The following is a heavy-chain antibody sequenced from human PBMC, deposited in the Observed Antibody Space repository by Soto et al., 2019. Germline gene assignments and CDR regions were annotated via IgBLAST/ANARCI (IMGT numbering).Heavy chain of an antibody. CDR1: GYTFTSYG. V-gene: IGHV1-18*01. Sequence: QVQLVQSGAEVKKPGASVKVSCKASGYTFTSYGISWVRQSPGQGLEWMGWISAYNGNTNYAQKLQGRGTMTTDTSTSTAYMELRSMSSNDTAVYYCARERIVGATPPYYFDYWGQGTLVTVSS. CDR3: ARERIVGATPPYYFDY. D-gene: IGHD1-26*01. CDR2: ISAYNGNT. J-gene: IGHJ4*02.